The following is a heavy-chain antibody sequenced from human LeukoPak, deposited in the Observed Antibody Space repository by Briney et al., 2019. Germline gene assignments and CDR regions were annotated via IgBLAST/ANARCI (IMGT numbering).Heavy chain of an antibody. J-gene: IGHJ4*02. CDR1: GYTFSSYA. V-gene: IGHV3-23*01. CDR3: AKGYSEYTSSWFDY. Sequence: GGSLRLSCAASGYTFSSYAMSWVRQAPGKGLEWVSAISGSGGSTYYADSVKGRFTISRDKSKNTVYLEMNSLRADDTAVYYCAKGYSEYTSSWFDYWGQGTLVTVSS. D-gene: IGHD6-13*01. CDR2: ISGSGGST.